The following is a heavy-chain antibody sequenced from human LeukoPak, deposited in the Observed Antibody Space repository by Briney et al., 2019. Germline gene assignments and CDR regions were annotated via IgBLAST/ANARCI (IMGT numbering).Heavy chain of an antibody. CDR2: INPNSGGT. CDR3: ASHPPSGIFGTPYYYYYGMDV. V-gene: IGHV1-2*02. Sequence: GASVKVSCKASGYTFTGYYMHWVRQAPGQGLEWMGWINPNSGGTNYAQKFQGRVTMTRDTSISTAYMELSRLRSDDTAVYYCASHPPSGIFGTPYYYYYGMDVWGQGTTVTVSS. J-gene: IGHJ6*02. CDR1: GYTFTGYY. D-gene: IGHD3-3*01.